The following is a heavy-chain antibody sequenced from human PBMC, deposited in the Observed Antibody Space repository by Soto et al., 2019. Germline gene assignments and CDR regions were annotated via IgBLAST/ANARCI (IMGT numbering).Heavy chain of an antibody. CDR3: AKLVYCSGGSCYPRDAFAI. CDR2: ISYDGGNK. V-gene: IGHV3-30*18. CDR1: GFTFSSYG. D-gene: IGHD2-15*01. J-gene: IGHJ3*02. Sequence: GGSLRLSCAASGFTFSSYGMHWVRQAPGKGLEWVAVISYDGGNKNYADSVKGRFTISRDNSKNTLYLQMNSLRAEDTAVYYCAKLVYCSGGSCYPRDAFAIWGQGTMVTVSS.